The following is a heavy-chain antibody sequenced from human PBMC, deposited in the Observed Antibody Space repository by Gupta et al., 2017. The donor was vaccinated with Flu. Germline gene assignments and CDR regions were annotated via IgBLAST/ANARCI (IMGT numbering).Heavy chain of an antibody. V-gene: IGHV4-34*01. Sequence: QVQLQQWGAGLLKPSETLSLTCAVYGGSFSGYYWSWIRQPPGKGLEWIGEINHSGSTNYNPSLKRRVTISVDTSKNQFSRKLSSVTAAETAVYDCARGPYCSSTSCYNGWFDPGGHGTLVTVSS. CDR3: ARGPYCSSTSCYNGWFDP. CDR1: GGSFSGYY. CDR2: INHSGST. D-gene: IGHD2-2*02. J-gene: IGHJ5*02.